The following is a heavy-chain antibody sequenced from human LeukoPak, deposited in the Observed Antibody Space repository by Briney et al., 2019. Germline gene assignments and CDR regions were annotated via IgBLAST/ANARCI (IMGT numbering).Heavy chain of an antibody. Sequence: PSETLSLTCAVYGGSFSGYYWSWIRQPPGKGLEWIGEINHSGSTNYNPSLKSRVTMSVDTSKNQFSLKLSSVTAADTAMYYCAKSGGYGLIDCWGQGTLVTVSS. CDR3: AKSGGYGLIDC. D-gene: IGHD1-26*01. J-gene: IGHJ4*02. CDR2: INHSGST. CDR1: GGSFSGYY. V-gene: IGHV4-34*01.